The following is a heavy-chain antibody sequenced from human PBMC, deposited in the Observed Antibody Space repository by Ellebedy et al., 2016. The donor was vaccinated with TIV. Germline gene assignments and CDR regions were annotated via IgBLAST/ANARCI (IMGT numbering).Heavy chain of an antibody. CDR1: GFTFSGYW. CDR3: VRVDYFDSTGYKS. D-gene: IGHD3-22*01. CDR2: IKEDGSEK. Sequence: GESLKISCAASGFTFSGYWISWVRQAPGKGLEWVANIKEDGSEKYYVDSVKGRFTISRDNAKNSLYLRMNSLRAEDTAVYYCVRVDYFDSTGYKSWGQGTLVTVSS. V-gene: IGHV3-7*05. J-gene: IGHJ4*02.